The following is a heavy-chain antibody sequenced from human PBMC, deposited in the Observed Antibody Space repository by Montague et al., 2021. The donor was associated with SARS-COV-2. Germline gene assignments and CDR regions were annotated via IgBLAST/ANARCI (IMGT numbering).Heavy chain of an antibody. CDR1: GGSFSSSCYY. CDR3: ARLRAYACTWFDYHDYYDIDF. D-gene: IGHD3-16*01. Sequence: SETLSLTCTVSGGSFSSSCYYWSRKPPGPGKELVWVGSNNYTTNYNYKPSLRSRVTISVDTSKNQFSLKLNSVAAADTAVYYCARLRAYACTWFDYHDYYDIDFWGQGTTVTVSS. J-gene: IGHJ6*02. V-gene: IGHV4-39*01. CDR2: NNYTTNY.